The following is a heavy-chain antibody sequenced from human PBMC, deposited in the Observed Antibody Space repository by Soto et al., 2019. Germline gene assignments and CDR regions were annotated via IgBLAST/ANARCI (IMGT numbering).Heavy chain of an antibody. D-gene: IGHD3-3*01. Sequence: GESLKISCKGSGYSFTSYWISWVRQMPGKGLEWMGRIDPSDSYTNYSPSFQGHVTISADKSISTAYLQWSSLKASDTAMYYCARLYKGSXTIFGVVINDYYYGMDVWGQGTTVTVSS. J-gene: IGHJ6*02. V-gene: IGHV5-10-1*01. CDR3: ARLYKGSXTIFGVVINDYYYGMDV. CDR2: IDPSDSYT. CDR1: GYSFTSYW.